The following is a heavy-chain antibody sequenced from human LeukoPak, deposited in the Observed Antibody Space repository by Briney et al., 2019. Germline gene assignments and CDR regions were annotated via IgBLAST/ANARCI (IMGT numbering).Heavy chain of an antibody. D-gene: IGHD6-19*01. Sequence: SETLSLTCPVSGGSLSSYYWSWIRQPAGHGLEWIGRIYTSGSTNYNPSLKSRVTMSVDTSKNQFSLKLSSVTAADTAVYYCASGYSSGWPDYWGQGTLVTVSS. J-gene: IGHJ4*02. CDR2: IYTSGST. CDR1: GGSLSSYY. V-gene: IGHV4-4*07. CDR3: ASGYSSGWPDY.